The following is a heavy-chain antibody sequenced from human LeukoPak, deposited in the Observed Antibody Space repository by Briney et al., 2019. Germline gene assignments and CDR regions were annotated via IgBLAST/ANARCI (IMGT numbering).Heavy chain of an antibody. CDR3: ARGLFPPKYYDYVWGSYRYIDRYFDY. Sequence: PSETLSLTCAVYGGSFSGYYWSWIRQPPGKGLEWIGEINHSGSTNYNPSLKSRVTISVDTSKNQFSMKLSSVTAADTAVYYCARGLFPPKYYDYVWGSYRYIDRYFDYWGQGTLVTVSS. D-gene: IGHD3-16*02. V-gene: IGHV4-34*01. J-gene: IGHJ4*02. CDR2: INHSGST. CDR1: GGSFSGYY.